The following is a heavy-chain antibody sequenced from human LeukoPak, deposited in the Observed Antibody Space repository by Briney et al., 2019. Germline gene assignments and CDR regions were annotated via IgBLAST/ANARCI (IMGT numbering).Heavy chain of an antibody. CDR3: ARDQKLERSTPMQGGFDY. CDR2: IYHTGTT. CDR1: GGAIRSTRW. Sequence: SETLSLTCVVSGGAIRSTRWWTWVRPSPEKGLEWIGEIYHTGTTNYNPSLQSRVSMSVDMSKNQFSLKLTSVTAADTAVYYCARDQKLERSTPMQGGFDYWGQGTLVTVSS. V-gene: IGHV4/OR15-8*03. J-gene: IGHJ4*02. D-gene: IGHD1-1*01.